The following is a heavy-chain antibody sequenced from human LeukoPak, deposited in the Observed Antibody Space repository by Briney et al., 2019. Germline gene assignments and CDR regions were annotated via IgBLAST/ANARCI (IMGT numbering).Heavy chain of an antibody. V-gene: IGHV4-59*01. CDR2: IYYSGST. CDR1: GGSISSYY. CDR3: VRGKDYYDTSGYPTFHY. J-gene: IGHJ4*02. Sequence: KPSETLSLTCTVSGGSISSYYWSWIRQPPGKGLEWIGYIYYSGSTNHNPSLKSRVTISVDTSKNQLSLKLTSVLAADTAVYYCVRGKDYYDTSGYPTFHYWGQGTLVTVSS. D-gene: IGHD3-22*01.